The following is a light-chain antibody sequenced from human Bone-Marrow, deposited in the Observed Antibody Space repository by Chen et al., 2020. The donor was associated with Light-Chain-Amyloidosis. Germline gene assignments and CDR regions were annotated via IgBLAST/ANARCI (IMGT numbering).Light chain of an antibody. CDR2: KNN. Sequence: QSVLTQPPSPSGTPGQRVTISCSGSSSNIGNNYVYWYPQLPGTAPKLLIYKNNQRPAGVPDRFSGSKSGTSASLAISGLRSEDEADYFCAAWDDSLSGPVFGGGTKLTVL. V-gene: IGLV1-47*01. J-gene: IGLJ2*01. CDR1: SSNIGNNY. CDR3: AAWDDSLSGPV.